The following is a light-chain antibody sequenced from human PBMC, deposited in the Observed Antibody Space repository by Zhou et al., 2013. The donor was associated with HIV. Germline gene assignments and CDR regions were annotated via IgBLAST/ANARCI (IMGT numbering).Light chain of an antibody. CDR1: QDINNY. Sequence: DIQMTQSPSSLSASVGDRITITCQASQDINNYLNWYQQKPGKAPKLLIYDASNLQTGVPSRFSGSGSGTDFSFTISSLHPEDFATFYCQQYNSYPVTFGQGTRLEIK. J-gene: IGKJ5*01. CDR2: DAS. CDR3: QQYNSYPVT. V-gene: IGKV1-33*01.